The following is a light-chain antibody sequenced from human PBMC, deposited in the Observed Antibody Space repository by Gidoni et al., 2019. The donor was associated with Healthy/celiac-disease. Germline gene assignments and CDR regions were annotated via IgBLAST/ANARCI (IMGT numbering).Light chain of an antibody. CDR3: SSYAGSNNWV. J-gene: IGLJ3*02. Sequence: QSALTQPPSASGSPGQSVTTSCTGTSSDVGGYNYVSWYQQHPGKAPKLMIYEVSKRPSWVPDRFSGSKSGNTASLTVSGLQAEDEADYYCSSYAGSNNWVFGGGTKLTVL. V-gene: IGLV2-8*01. CDR2: EVS. CDR1: SSDVGGYNY.